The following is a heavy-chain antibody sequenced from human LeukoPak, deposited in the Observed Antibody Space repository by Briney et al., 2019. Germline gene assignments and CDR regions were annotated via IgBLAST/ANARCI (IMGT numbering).Heavy chain of an antibody. CDR1: VYTFTGYY. J-gene: IGHJ5*02. CDR3: ARVVVAATRWLDP. Sequence: ASVKVSCKASVYTFTGYYMHLVRQAPRQGLEWMGWINPNSGGTNYAQKFQGRVTMTRDTSISTAYMELSRLRSDDTAVYYCARVVVAATRWLDPWGQGTLVTVAS. CDR2: INPNSGGT. D-gene: IGHD2-15*01. V-gene: IGHV1-2*02.